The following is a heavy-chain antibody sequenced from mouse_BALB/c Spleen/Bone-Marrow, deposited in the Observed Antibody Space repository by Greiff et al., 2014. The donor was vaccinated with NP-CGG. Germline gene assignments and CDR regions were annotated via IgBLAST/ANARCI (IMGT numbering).Heavy chain of an antibody. J-gene: IGHJ2*01. D-gene: IGHD2-3*01. CDR1: GYAFTDYS. Sequence: QVQLQQSGAELVRPETSVKVSCKASGYAFTDYSMEWLKQRPGQGLEWIGVVNPGSGSTNYNEKFKDKATLTADKSSSTAYMQLSSLTSDDSAVYFCARYDGYFDYWGQGTILTVSS. CDR3: ARYDGYFDY. V-gene: IGHV1-54*01. CDR2: VNPGSGST.